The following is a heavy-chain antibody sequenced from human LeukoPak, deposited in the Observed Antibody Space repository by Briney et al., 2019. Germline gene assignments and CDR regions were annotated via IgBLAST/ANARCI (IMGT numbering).Heavy chain of an antibody. CDR1: GFSFSNYA. V-gene: IGHV3-23*01. CDR3: VKDFVVVPGLVNYFDY. D-gene: IGHD2-2*01. J-gene: IGHJ4*02. CDR2: ISGSIGST. Sequence: GGSLRLSCAASGFSFSNYAMSWVRQGPGKGLEWVSAISGSIGSTFYTDSVKGRFAISRDNSKNTLYLQMNSRRAEDTAVYYCVKDFVVVPGLVNYFDYWGQGTLVTVSS.